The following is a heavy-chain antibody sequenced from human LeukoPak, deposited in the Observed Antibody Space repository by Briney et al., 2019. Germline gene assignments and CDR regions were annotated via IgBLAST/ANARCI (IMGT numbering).Heavy chain of an antibody. CDR3: AKDRHNWNYGFDY. J-gene: IGHJ4*02. CDR2: ISGDGGSP. CDR1: GFTFDYYA. D-gene: IGHD1-7*01. V-gene: IGHV3-43*02. Sequence: GGSLRLSCAASGFTFDYYAMHWVRQTPGKGLEWVSLISGDGGSPYYADSVKGRFTISRDNSKNSLYLQMNSLRTEDTAMYYCAKDRHNWNYGFDYWGQGTLVTVSS.